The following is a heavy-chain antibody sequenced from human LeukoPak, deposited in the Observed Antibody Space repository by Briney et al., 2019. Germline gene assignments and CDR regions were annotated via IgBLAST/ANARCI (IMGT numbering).Heavy chain of an antibody. D-gene: IGHD1-1*01. CDR3: ATGNSYNWNPY. V-gene: IGHV1-24*01. Sequence: ASVKVSCXVSGYSLTELSMHWVRQAPGKGLEWMGGFDPEDGATIYAQKFQGRVTMTEDTSTDTAYMELSSLRSEDTAVYYCATGNSYNWNPYWGQGTLVTVSS. J-gene: IGHJ4*02. CDR2: FDPEDGAT. CDR1: GYSLTELS.